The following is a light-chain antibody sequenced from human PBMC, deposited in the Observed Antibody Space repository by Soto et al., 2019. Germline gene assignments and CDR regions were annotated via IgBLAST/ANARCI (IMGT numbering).Light chain of an antibody. Sequence: DIQMTQSPSSLSASVGDRVTITCRASQNINSDLNWYQQKPGKAPKLLMYSTSSLRSGVPSRFSGSGSGTDFNLSISTLQPEDFATYYCQQSDRISITFGQGTRLEIK. V-gene: IGKV1-39*01. CDR3: QQSDRISIT. J-gene: IGKJ5*01. CDR2: STS. CDR1: QNINSD.